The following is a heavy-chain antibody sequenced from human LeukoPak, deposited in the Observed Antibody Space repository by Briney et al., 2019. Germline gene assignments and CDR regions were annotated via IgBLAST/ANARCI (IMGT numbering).Heavy chain of an antibody. CDR1: GFTFSSYW. J-gene: IGHJ4*02. D-gene: IGHD6-13*01. Sequence: GGSLRLSCEASGFTFSSYWMTWVRQAPGKGLEWVSYIRSTGTTIYHGDSVKGRFTISRDNAKNSLFLQMNSLRVEDTAVYYCARVGWGQQLARLDYWGQGTLVTVSS. V-gene: IGHV3-48*01. CDR3: ARVGWGQQLARLDY. CDR2: IRSTGTTI.